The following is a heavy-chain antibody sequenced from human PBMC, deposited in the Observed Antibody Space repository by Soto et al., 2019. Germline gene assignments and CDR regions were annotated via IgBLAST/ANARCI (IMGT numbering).Heavy chain of an antibody. D-gene: IGHD2-2*01. CDR3: ARSVDCSSTSCYDYYYYYMDV. Sequence: QVQLVQSGAEVKKPGSSVKVSCKASGGTFSSYTISWVRQAPGQGLEWMGRIIPILGIANYAQKFQGRVTITADKSTSTAYMELSSLRSDDTAVYYCARSVDCSSTSCYDYYYYYMDVWGKGTTVTVSS. CDR1: GGTFSSYT. V-gene: IGHV1-69*02. J-gene: IGHJ6*03. CDR2: IIPILGIA.